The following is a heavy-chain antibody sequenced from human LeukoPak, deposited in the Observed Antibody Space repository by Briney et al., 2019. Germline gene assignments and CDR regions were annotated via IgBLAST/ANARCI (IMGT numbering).Heavy chain of an antibody. D-gene: IGHD2-2*01. CDR2: ISSSSSYI. CDR3: ARGSLNIVVVPAANDY. V-gene: IGHV3-21*01. J-gene: IGHJ4*02. Sequence: GGSLRLSCAASGFTFSSYSMNWVRQAPGKGLEWVSSISSSSSYIYYADSVKGRFTISRDNAKNSLYLQLNSLRAEDTAVYYCARGSLNIVVVPAANDYWGQGTLVTVSS. CDR1: GFTFSSYS.